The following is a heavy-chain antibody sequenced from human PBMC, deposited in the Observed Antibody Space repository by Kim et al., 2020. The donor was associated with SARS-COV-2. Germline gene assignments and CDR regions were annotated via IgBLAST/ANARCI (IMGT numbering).Heavy chain of an antibody. CDR3: ARGRDGYRKYDY. Sequence: SETLSLTCAVYGESFTGYYWTWMRRPPGKGLEWIGEINHSGSANYNPSLKSRVTISVDTSKNQFSLKLSSVTAADTAVYYCARGRDGYRKYDYWGLGILVTVSS. J-gene: IGHJ4*02. CDR2: INHSGSA. CDR1: GESFTGYY. V-gene: IGHV4-34*01. D-gene: IGHD5-12*01.